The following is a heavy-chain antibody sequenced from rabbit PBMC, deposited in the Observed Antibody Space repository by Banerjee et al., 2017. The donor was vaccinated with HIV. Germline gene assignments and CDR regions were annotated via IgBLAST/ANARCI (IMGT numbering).Heavy chain of an antibody. J-gene: IGHJ4*01. V-gene: IGHV1S45*01. CDR2: IYAGSSGGT. Sequence: QEQLEESGGDLVKPEGSLTLTCTASGFTLSSNYWICWVRQAPGKGLEWIACIYAGSSGGTYYASWAKGRFTISKTSSTTVTLQMTSLTAADTATYFCARAYVGNSDYTDLWGPGTLVTVS. CDR3: ARAYVGNSDYTDL. D-gene: IGHD8-1*01. CDR1: GFTLSSNYW.